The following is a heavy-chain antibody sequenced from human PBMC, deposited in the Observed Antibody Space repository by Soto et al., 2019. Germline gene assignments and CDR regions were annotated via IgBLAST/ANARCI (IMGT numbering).Heavy chain of an antibody. CDR1: GFTFSSYG. D-gene: IGHD3-16*01. Sequence: QVQLVESGGGVVQPERSLRLSCAASGFTFSSYGMHWVRQPPGKGLEWVAVISYDGSNKYFADSVKGRLTISRDNSRNTLYLQMNSLRAEDTAVYYCARDKRGPYDSESDDYSLGLDCWGQGTLVTVSS. V-gene: IGHV3-30*03. CDR3: ARDKRGPYDSESDDYSLGLDC. CDR2: ISYDGSNK. J-gene: IGHJ4*02.